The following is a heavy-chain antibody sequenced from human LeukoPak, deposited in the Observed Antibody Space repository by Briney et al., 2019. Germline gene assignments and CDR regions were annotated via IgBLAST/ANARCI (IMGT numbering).Heavy chain of an antibody. CDR1: GFTFSSYA. V-gene: IGHV3-30-3*01. J-gene: IGHJ3*02. CDR3: ASRRYSGYDLRLDAFDI. CDR2: ISYDGSNK. D-gene: IGHD5-12*01. Sequence: QAGGSLRLSCAASGFTFSSYAMHWVRQAPGKGLEWVAVISYDGSNKYYADSVKGRFTISRDNSKNTLYLQMNSLRAEDTAVYYCASRRYSGYDLRLDAFDIWGQGTMVTVSS.